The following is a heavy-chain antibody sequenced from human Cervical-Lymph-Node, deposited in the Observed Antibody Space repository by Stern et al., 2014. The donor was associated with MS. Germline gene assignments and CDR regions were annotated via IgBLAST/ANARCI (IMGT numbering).Heavy chain of an antibody. J-gene: IGHJ6*02. CDR3: ARELSYYDFWSGYYHGMDV. CDR2: IYSGGST. Sequence: EVQLVESGGGLIQPGGSLRLSCAASGFTVSSNYMSWVRQAPGKGLEWVSVIYSGGSTYYADSVKGRFPISRDNSKNTLYLQMNSLRAEDTAVYYCARELSYYDFWSGYYHGMDVWGQGTTVTVSS. CDR1: GFTVSSNY. D-gene: IGHD3-3*01. V-gene: IGHV3-53*01.